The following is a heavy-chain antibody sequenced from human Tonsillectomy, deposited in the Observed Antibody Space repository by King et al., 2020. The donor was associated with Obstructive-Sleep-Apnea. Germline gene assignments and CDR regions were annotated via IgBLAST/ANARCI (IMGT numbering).Heavy chain of an antibody. J-gene: IGHJ4*02. Sequence: EVQLVESGGGLVQPGRSLRLSCAASGFTFGDYAMHWVRQAPGKGLEWVSGINWNSGTIGYADAVKGRFTISRDNAKNSLDLQMNSLRAEDTALYYCAKSRSLRYSDWSPFENWGQGTLVTVSS. CDR2: INWNSGTI. D-gene: IGHD3-9*01. CDR1: GFTFGDYA. CDR3: AKSRSLRYSDWSPFEN. V-gene: IGHV3-9*01.